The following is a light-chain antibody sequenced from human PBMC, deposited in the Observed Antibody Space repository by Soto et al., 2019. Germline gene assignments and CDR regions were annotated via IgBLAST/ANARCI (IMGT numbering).Light chain of an antibody. CDR1: SSDVGGYNY. CDR3: CSYAGSYTYVL. J-gene: IGLJ2*01. V-gene: IGLV2-11*01. Sequence: QSALTQPRSVSGSPGQSVTISCTGTSSDVGGYNYVSWYQQHPGKAPKLMIYDVSKGPSGVPDRFSGSKSGNTASLTISGLQAEDEADYYCCSYAGSYTYVLFGGGTKVTVL. CDR2: DVS.